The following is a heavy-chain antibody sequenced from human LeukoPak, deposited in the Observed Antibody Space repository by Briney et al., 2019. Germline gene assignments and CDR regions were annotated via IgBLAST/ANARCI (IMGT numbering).Heavy chain of an antibody. CDR1: GYTFTSYD. Sequence: ASVKVSCKASGYTFTSYDINWVRQATGQGLEWMGWMNPNSGNTGYAQKFQGRVTMTRNTSISTAYMELSSLRSEDTAVYYCAGLAAAGTILFDYWGQGTLVTVSS. V-gene: IGHV1-8*01. D-gene: IGHD6-13*01. CDR2: MNPNSGNT. J-gene: IGHJ4*02. CDR3: AGLAAAGTILFDY.